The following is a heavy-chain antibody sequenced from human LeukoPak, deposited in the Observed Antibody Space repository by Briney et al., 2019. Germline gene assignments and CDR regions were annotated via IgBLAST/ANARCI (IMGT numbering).Heavy chain of an antibody. D-gene: IGHD5-24*01. J-gene: IGHJ4*02. CDR1: GGTFSSYA. CDR2: IIPIFGTA. V-gene: IGHV1-69*05. Sequence: SVKVSCKASGGTFSSYAISWVRQAPGQGLEWMGGIIPIFGTANYAQRFQGRVTITTDESTNTAYMELSRLRSEDTAAYYCARVGYRAHYFDYWGQGTLVTVSS. CDR3: ARVGYRAHYFDY.